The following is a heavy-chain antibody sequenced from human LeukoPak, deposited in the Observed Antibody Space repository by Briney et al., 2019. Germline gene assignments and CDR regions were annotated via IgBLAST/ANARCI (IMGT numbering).Heavy chain of an antibody. D-gene: IGHD6-19*01. J-gene: IGHJ5*02. V-gene: IGHV4-39*01. Sequence: PSETLSLTCTVSGGSISSSSYYWGWIRQPPGKGLGWIGSIYYSGSTYYNPSLKSPVTISVDTSKNQFSLKLSSVTAADTAVYYCARPKDSSGDNWFDPWGQGALVTVSS. CDR2: IYYSGST. CDR3: ARPKDSSGDNWFDP. CDR1: GGSISSSSYY.